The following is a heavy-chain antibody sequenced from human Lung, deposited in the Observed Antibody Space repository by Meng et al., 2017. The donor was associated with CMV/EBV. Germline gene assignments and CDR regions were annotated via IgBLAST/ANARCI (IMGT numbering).Heavy chain of an antibody. Sequence: QVQLLQVGSELKKPGASVKVSCKASGYTFINYAINWVRQAPGQGLEWMGWINTHTGNPTYGQGFTGRFVLSSDTSVSTANLQISSPKAEDTAVYYCARGGNFDPWGQGTLVTVSS. CDR1: GYTFINYA. CDR2: INTHTGNP. J-gene: IGHJ5*02. D-gene: IGHD2/OR15-2a*01. CDR3: ARGGNFDP. V-gene: IGHV7-4-1*02.